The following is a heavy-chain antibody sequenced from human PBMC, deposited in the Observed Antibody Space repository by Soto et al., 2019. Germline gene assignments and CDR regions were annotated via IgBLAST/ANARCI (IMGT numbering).Heavy chain of an antibody. J-gene: IGHJ2*01. CDR1: GYSFTNYC. Sequence: QVQLVQSGADVKKPGTSVKVSCKAAGYSFTNYCMYWVRQAPGQGLEWMGMINPRTGSTRYAPKFQDTVTLTRHTSTTTVYIDQSTLISDETAVYYCARDAGLLSASWIYDLWGSGPMVTVSS. V-gene: IGHV1-46*01. D-gene: IGHD1-7*01. CDR2: INPRTGST. CDR3: ARDAGLLSASWIYDL.